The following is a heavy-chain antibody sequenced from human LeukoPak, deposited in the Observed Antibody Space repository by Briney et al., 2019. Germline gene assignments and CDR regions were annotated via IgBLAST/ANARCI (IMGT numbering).Heavy chain of an antibody. CDR2: IYYSGST. V-gene: IGHV4-59*12. CDR3: ARGLEERGHDY. D-gene: IGHD1-1*01. J-gene: IGHJ4*02. Sequence: PSETLSLTCTVSGGSISSYYWSWIRQPPGKGLEWIGYIYYSGSTNYNPSLRSRVTISLDTSKNQFPLKLSSVTAADTAVYYCARGLEERGHDYWGQGTLVTVSS. CDR1: GGSISSYY.